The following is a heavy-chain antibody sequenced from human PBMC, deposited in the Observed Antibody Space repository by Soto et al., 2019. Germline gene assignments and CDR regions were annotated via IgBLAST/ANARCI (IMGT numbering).Heavy chain of an antibody. CDR2: TYYRSKWYN. Sequence: SQTLSLTCAISGDSVSSNSAAWNWIWQSPSRGLEWLGRTYYRSKWYNDYAVSVKSRITINPDTSKNQFSLQLNSVTPEDTAVYYCARGRYSSSWYGDPFDIWGQRTMVTGSS. V-gene: IGHV6-1*01. D-gene: IGHD6-13*01. CDR1: GDSVSSNSAA. J-gene: IGHJ3*02. CDR3: ARGRYSSSWYGDPFDI.